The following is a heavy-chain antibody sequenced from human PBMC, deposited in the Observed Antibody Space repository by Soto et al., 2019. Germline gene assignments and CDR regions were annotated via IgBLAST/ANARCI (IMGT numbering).Heavy chain of an antibody. V-gene: IGHV3-30-3*01. CDR2: ISYDGSDK. D-gene: IGHD3-22*01. J-gene: IGHJ4*02. CDR3: ARVPPYSSGSYFTY. Sequence: SLGLSCAASGFTFNSYAILLVRQAPGKGLEWMALISYDGSDKYYADSVKGRFTISRDNSKNTVYLQMNSLRPEDTAVYYCARVPPYSSGSYFTYWGLGALVTVSS. CDR1: GFTFNSYA.